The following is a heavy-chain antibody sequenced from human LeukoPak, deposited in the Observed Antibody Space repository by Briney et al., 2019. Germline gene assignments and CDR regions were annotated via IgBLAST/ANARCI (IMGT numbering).Heavy chain of an antibody. J-gene: IGHJ4*02. Sequence: PGRSLRLSCAASGFTFSTYTMNWVRQAPGKGLEWISYIGWSDSAIFYADSVKGRFTISRDSAKNSLFLQMNSLSDEDTAVYYCARDHQWSFDSWGQGTLVTVSS. D-gene: IGHD2-15*01. CDR3: ARDHQWSFDS. CDR2: IGWSDSAI. V-gene: IGHV3-48*02. CDR1: GFTFSTYT.